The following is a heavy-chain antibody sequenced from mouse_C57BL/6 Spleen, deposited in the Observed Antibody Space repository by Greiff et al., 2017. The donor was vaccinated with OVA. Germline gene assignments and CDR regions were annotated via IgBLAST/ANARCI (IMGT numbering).Heavy chain of an antibody. D-gene: IGHD1-1*01. Sequence: EVQRVESGGGLVKPGGSLKLSCAASGFTFSSYTMSWVRQTPEKRLEWVATISGGGGNTYYPDSVKGRFTISRDNAKNTLYLQMSSLRSEDTALYYCARGLITTVVAPFDYWGQGTTLTVSS. V-gene: IGHV5-9*01. CDR3: ARGLITTVVAPFDY. CDR2: ISGGGGNT. CDR1: GFTFSSYT. J-gene: IGHJ2*01.